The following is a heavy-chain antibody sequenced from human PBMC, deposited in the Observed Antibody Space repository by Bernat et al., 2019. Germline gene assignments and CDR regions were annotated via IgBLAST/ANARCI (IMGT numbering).Heavy chain of an antibody. J-gene: IGHJ4*02. Sequence: QLQLQESGPGLVKPSETLSLTCTVSGGSISSSSYYWGGIRQPPGKGLEWIGSIYYRGSTYYNPSLKSRVTISVDTSKNQFSLKLSSVTAADTAVYYCARRGYYDSSGYYKYWGQGTLVTVSS. CDR2: IYYRGST. D-gene: IGHD3-22*01. CDR1: GGSISSSSYY. CDR3: ARRGYYDSSGYYKY. V-gene: IGHV4-39*01.